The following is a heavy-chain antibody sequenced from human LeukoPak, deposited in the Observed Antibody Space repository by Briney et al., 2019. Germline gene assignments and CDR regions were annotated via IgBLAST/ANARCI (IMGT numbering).Heavy chain of an antibody. Sequence: GGSLRLSCAASGFTFRSDGMSWVRQAPGKGLEWVSFVSATGLSTYYADSVKGRFTISRDDAKNSLYLQMNSLRDDDTAVYYCVRDWSYAFDLWGQGTMVTVSS. CDR3: VRDWSYAFDL. V-gene: IGHV3-23*01. J-gene: IGHJ3*01. CDR2: VSATGLST. CDR1: GFTFRSDG.